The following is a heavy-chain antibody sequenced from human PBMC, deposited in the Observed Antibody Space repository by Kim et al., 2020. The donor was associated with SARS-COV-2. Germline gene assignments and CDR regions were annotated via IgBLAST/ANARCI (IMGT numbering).Heavy chain of an antibody. Sequence: GGSLRLSCAASGFIPSDYWMTWVRQAPEKGLEWVAYIKQDGSEKYYVDSVRGRFTISRDNAKNSLYLQMDSLGAEDTAVYSCARNPSLDVWGQGTTVTVS. V-gene: IGHV3-7*01. CDR3: ARNPSLDV. CDR1: GFIPSDYW. J-gene: IGHJ6*02. CDR2: IKQDGSEK.